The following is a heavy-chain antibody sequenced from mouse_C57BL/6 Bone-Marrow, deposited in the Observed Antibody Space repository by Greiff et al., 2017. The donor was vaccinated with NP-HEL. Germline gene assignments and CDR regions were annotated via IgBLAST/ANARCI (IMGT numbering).Heavy chain of an antibody. CDR3: TMGYSGDY. Sequence: VHVKQSGAELVRPGASVKLSCTASGFNIKDYYMHWVKQRPEQGLEWIGRIDPEDGDTEYAPKFQGKATMTADTSSNTAYLQLSSLTSEDTAVYYCTMGYSGDYWGHGTTLTVSS. CDR1: GFNIKDYY. D-gene: IGHD2-3*01. J-gene: IGHJ2*01. CDR2: IDPEDGDT. V-gene: IGHV14-1*01.